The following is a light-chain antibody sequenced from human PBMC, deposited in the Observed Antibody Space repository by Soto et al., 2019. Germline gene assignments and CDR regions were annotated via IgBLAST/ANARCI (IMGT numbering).Light chain of an antibody. Sequence: DIQMTQSPSTLSAFVGDRVTITCRASQSVNSWLAWYQQRPGKAPKLLIYDASTLESGVPSRFSGSGSGTEFTLTISSLQPDDFATYYCHQYNSYPYTFGQGTRLEIK. CDR2: DAS. CDR1: QSVNSW. CDR3: HQYNSYPYT. V-gene: IGKV1-5*01. J-gene: IGKJ5*01.